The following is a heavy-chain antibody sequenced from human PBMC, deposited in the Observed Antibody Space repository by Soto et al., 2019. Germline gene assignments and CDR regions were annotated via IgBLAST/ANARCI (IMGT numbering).Heavy chain of an antibody. D-gene: IGHD6-13*01. CDR1: GYTFTSYD. V-gene: IGHV1-8*01. CDR3: ARAGMPAAGTRGLVWFDP. J-gene: IGHJ5*02. Sequence: ASVKVSFKASGYTFTSYDINWVRQVTGQGLEWMGWMNPNSGNTGYAQKFQGRLTMSWTTSISTAYMELSSLTSDDTAVYYCARAGMPAAGTRGLVWFDPWGQGTLVTVSS. CDR2: MNPNSGNT.